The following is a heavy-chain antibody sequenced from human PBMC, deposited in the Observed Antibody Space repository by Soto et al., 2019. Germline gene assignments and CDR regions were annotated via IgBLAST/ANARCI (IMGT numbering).Heavy chain of an antibody. V-gene: IGHV1-8*01. CDR3: ARGVERGYSYGYYYYYYMDV. CDR1: GYTFTSYD. D-gene: IGHD5-18*01. Sequence: GASVKVSCKASGYTFTSYDINWVRQATGQGLEWMGWMNPNSGNTGYAQKFQGRVTMTRNTPISTAYMELSSLRSEDTAVYYCARGVERGYSYGYYYYYYMDVWGKGTTVTVSS. CDR2: MNPNSGNT. J-gene: IGHJ6*03.